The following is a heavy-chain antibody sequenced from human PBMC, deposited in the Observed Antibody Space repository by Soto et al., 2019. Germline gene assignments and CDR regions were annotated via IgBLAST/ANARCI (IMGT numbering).Heavy chain of an antibody. J-gene: IGHJ4*02. CDR2: IYPGDSDT. Sequence: GASLKISCKGSGYSFTSYWIGWVRQMPGKGLEWMGIIYPGDSDTRYSPSFQGQVTISADKSISTAYLQWSSLKASDTAMYYCARIPIQYSSSSSFDYWGQGTLVTVSS. CDR3: ARIPIQYSSSSSFDY. V-gene: IGHV5-51*01. D-gene: IGHD6-6*01. CDR1: GYSFTSYW.